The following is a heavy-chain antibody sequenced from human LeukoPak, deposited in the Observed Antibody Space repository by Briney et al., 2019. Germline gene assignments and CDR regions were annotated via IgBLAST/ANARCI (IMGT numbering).Heavy chain of an antibody. CDR3: ARGRSRYCSGGSCYGWFDP. J-gene: IGHJ5*02. CDR2: ISSRGSTI. Sequence: GGSLRLSCAASGFTFSDYYMSWIRQAPGKGREWVSYISSRGSTIYYADSVKGRFTISRDNAKNSLYLQMNSLRAEDTAVYYCARGRSRYCSGGSCYGWFDPWGQGTLVTVSP. D-gene: IGHD2-15*01. CDR1: GFTFSDYY. V-gene: IGHV3-11*04.